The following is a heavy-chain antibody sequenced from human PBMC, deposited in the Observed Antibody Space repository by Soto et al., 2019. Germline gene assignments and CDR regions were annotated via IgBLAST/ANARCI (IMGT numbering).Heavy chain of an antibody. Sequence: SETLSLTCTVSGGSVSSGSYYWSWIRQPPGKGLEWIGYIYYSGSTNYNPSLKSRVTISVDTSKNQFSLKLSSVTAADTAVYYCARDHNYDFWSGYSAVYDYWGQGTLVTVSS. J-gene: IGHJ4*02. CDR1: GGSVSSGSYY. CDR3: ARDHNYDFWSGYSAVYDY. V-gene: IGHV4-61*01. D-gene: IGHD3-3*01. CDR2: IYYSGST.